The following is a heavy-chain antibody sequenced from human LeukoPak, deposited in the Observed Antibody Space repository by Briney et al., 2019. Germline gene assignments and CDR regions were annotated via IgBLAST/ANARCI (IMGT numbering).Heavy chain of an antibody. CDR3: AKIELGQSPGYYDY. CDR1: GFAFSNSA. Sequence: PGGSLRLSCAASGFAFSNSAMSWVRQTPGRGLEWVSSISTSGGTTYYADSVKGRFTISRDISKNTLFLQMTSLRAEDTALYYCAKIELGQSPGYYDYWGQGTLATVSS. V-gene: IGHV3-23*01. D-gene: IGHD3-10*01. CDR2: ISTSGGTT. J-gene: IGHJ4*02.